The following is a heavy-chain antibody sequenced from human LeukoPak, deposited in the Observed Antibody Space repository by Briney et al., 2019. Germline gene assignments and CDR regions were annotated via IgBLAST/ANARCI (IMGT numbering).Heavy chain of an antibody. Sequence: SETLSLTCTVSGGSISSSSYYWGWSRQPPGKGLEWIGSIYYSGSTYYNPSLKSRVTISVDTSKNQFSLKLSSVTAADTAVYYCASHYYYYMDVWGKGTTVTISS. V-gene: IGHV4-39*01. CDR1: GGSISSSSYY. CDR3: ASHYYYYMDV. J-gene: IGHJ6*03. CDR2: IYYSGST.